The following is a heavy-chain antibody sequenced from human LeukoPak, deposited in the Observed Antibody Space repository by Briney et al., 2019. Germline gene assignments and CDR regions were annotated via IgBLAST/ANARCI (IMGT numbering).Heavy chain of an antibody. D-gene: IGHD2-2*01. J-gene: IGHJ5*02. CDR3: ARGGYQLPYGPWRANWFDP. V-gene: IGHV4-34*01. CDR2: INHSGCT. Sequence: PSETLSLTCAVYGGSFSGYYWSWIRQPPGKGLEWIGEINHSGCTNYNPSLKSRVTISVDTSKNQFSLKLSSVTAAATAVYYCARGGYQLPYGPWRANWFDPWGQGTLVTVSS. CDR1: GGSFSGYY.